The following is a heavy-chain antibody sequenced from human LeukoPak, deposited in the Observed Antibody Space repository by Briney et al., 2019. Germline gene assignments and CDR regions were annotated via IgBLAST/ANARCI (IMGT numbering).Heavy chain of an antibody. J-gene: IGHJ4*02. D-gene: IGHD2-8*01. CDR3: AKGLKPAMASRSNYFDY. CDR2: ISGSGGST. CDR1: GFTFSSYA. V-gene: IGHV3-23*01. Sequence: GGSLRLSCAASGFTFSSYAMNWVRQAPGKGLEWVSAISGSGGSTYCADSVKGRFTISRDNSKNTLYLQMNSLRAEDTAVYYCAKGLKPAMASRSNYFDYWGQGTLVSVSS.